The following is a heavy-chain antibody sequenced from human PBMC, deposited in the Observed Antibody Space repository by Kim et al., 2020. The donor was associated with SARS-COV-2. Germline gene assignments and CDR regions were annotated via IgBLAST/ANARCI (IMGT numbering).Heavy chain of an antibody. CDR3: TTDLYGGQVHLEY. Sequence: ASVKVSCKTSGYTFSNFAVNWVRQAPGQGLEWMGWIDTNTGNPGYAQGFRGRFVFSLDTSVTTAYLQISSLKAEDTAVYFCTTDLYGGQVHLEYWGQGTLVTVSS. J-gene: IGHJ4*02. D-gene: IGHD4-17*01. CDR2: IDTNTGNP. V-gene: IGHV7-4-1*02. CDR1: GYTFSNFA.